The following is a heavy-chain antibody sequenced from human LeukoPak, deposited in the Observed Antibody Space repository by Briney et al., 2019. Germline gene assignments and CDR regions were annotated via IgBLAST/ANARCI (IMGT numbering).Heavy chain of an antibody. CDR2: VHYSGNT. CDR3: ARMWSAHPKSWFGL. D-gene: IGHD2-21*01. Sequence: PSETLSLTCTVSGGSISSLYWSWVRQPPGKGLEWIGYVHYSGNTNYNPSLKSRVTISLDTSKNQFSLKLSSVTAADTAVYFCARMWSAHPKSWFGLWGQGTLVTVSS. V-gene: IGHV4-59*08. CDR1: GGSISSLY. J-gene: IGHJ5*02.